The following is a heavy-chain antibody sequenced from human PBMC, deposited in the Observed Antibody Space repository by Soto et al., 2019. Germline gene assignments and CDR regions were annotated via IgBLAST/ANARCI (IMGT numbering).Heavy chain of an antibody. CDR3: AKALYSSTYSRGMDV. Sequence: EVQLLESGGGLVQPGGSLRLSCAASGFSFGSYSMTWVRQAPGKGLEWVSVIGGDAVTTYYADSVKGRFTVSRDNSKNTVHPQMNSLRAEDTAVYYCAKALYSSTYSRGMDVWGQGATVTVSS. D-gene: IGHD6-19*01. J-gene: IGHJ6*02. CDR1: GFSFGSYS. CDR2: IGGDAVTT. V-gene: IGHV3-23*01.